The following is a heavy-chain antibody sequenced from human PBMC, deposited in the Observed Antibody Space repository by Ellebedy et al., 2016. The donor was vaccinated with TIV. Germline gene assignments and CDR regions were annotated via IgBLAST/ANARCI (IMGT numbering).Heavy chain of an antibody. D-gene: IGHD2-15*01. CDR3: ARHPKLVVVAATKWDWFDP. CDR1: GYSFTSYW. Sequence: GESLKISCKGSGYSFTSYWISWVRQMPGKGLEWMGRIDPSDSYTNYSPSFQGHVTISADKSISTAYLQWSSLKASDTAMYYCARHPKLVVVAATKWDWFDPWGQGTLVTVSS. CDR2: IDPSDSYT. V-gene: IGHV5-10-1*01. J-gene: IGHJ5*02.